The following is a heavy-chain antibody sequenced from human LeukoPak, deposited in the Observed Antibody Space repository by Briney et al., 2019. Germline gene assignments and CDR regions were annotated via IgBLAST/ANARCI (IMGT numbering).Heavy chain of an antibody. V-gene: IGHV4-39*01. CDR1: GGSISSSSYY. D-gene: IGHD2-2*01. Sequence: SETLSLTCTVSGGSISSSSYYWGGIRQPQGKGLEGIGSIYYSGSTYYNPSLKSRVTISVDTSKNQFSLKLSSVTAADTAVYYCARSRMDAPNFDSWGQGALVTVSS. J-gene: IGHJ4*02. CDR2: IYYSGST. CDR3: ARSRMDAPNFDS.